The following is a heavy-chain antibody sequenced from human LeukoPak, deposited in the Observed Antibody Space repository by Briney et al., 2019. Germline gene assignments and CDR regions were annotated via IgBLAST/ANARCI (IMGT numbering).Heavy chain of an antibody. J-gene: IGHJ4*02. CDR2: IFHGGST. D-gene: IGHD1-1*01. Sequence: SETLSLTCAVSGGSISSSNWWSWVRQPPGKGLEWIGEIFHGGSTNYNPSLMSRVTVSVDKSKNQFSLKLSSVTAADTAVYYCARSTTYRSTWNIDNWGQGTLVTVSS. CDR3: ARSTTYRSTWNIDN. V-gene: IGHV4-4*02. CDR1: GGSISSSNW.